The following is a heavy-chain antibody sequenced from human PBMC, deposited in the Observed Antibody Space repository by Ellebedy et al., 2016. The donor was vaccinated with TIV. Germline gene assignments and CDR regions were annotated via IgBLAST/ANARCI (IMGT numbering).Heavy chain of an antibody. Sequence: GESLKISCAASGFTFGSYAMNWVRQAPGKGLEWVSGISGGGDNTYYGDSVMGRFTISRDNAKNSLYLQMSSLGDEDTAVYFCARDGAAFCGGDCETPFDYWGQGTLVTVSS. V-gene: IGHV3-23*01. CDR1: GFTFGSYA. CDR2: ISGGGDNT. J-gene: IGHJ4*02. D-gene: IGHD2-21*02. CDR3: ARDGAAFCGGDCETPFDY.